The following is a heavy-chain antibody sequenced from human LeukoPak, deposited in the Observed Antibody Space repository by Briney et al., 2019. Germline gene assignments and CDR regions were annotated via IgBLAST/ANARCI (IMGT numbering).Heavy chain of an antibody. V-gene: IGHV1-2*02. J-gene: IGHJ4*02. CDR3: AREGPLSSIKN. Sequence: GASVTVSFTASGFTFTDYYLHLVRQAPGQGLEWMGWISPNNGDTDYAQKFQGRVRMTTDTSISTAYMDLSRLTSNDTAMYYCAREGPLSSIKNWGQGTLVTVSS. CDR2: ISPNNGDT. CDR1: GFTFTDYY. D-gene: IGHD5-12*01.